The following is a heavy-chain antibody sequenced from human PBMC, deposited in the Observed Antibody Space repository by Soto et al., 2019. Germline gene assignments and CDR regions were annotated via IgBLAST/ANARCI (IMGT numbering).Heavy chain of an antibody. J-gene: IGHJ6*02. CDR1: GYAFTSYG. D-gene: IGHD5-18*01. CDR2: ISAYNGNT. V-gene: IGHV1-18*04. CDR3: ARDPEAMVTYYYYGMDV. Sequence: GSVKGCCNAYGYAFTSYGISLVRQAPGQGLEWMGWISAYNGNTHYAQKFQGRVTMTTDTSTSTAYMELRSLRSDDTAVYYCARDPEAMVTYYYYGMDVWGQGTTVTVSS.